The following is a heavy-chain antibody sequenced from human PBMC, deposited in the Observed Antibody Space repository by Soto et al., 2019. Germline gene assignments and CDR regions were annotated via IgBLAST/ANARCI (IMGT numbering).Heavy chain of an antibody. CDR1: GGSFGNSA. Sequence: SVKFSCKASGGSFGNSAINWVRQTPGQGLEWLGGFIPVYRTLNYAQKFQGRVTITADESTGTAYMTLSSLASDDTAVYYCATGVIWIGYFTVDSWGQGTRVTVSS. CDR2: FIPVYRTL. CDR3: ATGVIWIGYFTVDS. V-gene: IGHV1-69*13. D-gene: IGHD3-3*01. J-gene: IGHJ4*02.